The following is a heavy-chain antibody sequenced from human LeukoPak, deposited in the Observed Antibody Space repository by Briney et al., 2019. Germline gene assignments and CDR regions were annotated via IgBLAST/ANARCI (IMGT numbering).Heavy chain of an antibody. V-gene: IGHV4-4*02. CDR1: GGSISSSNW. D-gene: IGHD3-10*02. CDR2: IYYSGST. Sequence: SETLSLTCAVSGGSISSSNWWSWVRQPPGKGLEWIGEIYYSGSTNYNPSLKSRVTISGDTSKNQFSLKLSSVTAADTAVYYCARDLMLASYYYGLDVWGQGTTVTVSS. J-gene: IGHJ6*02. CDR3: ARDLMLASYYYGLDV.